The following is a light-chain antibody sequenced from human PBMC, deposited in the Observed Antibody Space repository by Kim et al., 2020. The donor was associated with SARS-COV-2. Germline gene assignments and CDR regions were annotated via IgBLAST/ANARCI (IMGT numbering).Light chain of an antibody. CDR1: SSNSRAGGD. V-gene: IGLV1-40*01. J-gene: IGLJ2*01. CDR3: QSHDYSLSGSV. CDR2: GNT. Sequence: RVTNSCTGGSSNSRAGGDVKWSQQLPGTAPKLLSYGNTNRPSGVPDRFSGSKSGTSASLAITGLQAEDEAHYYCQSHDYSLSGSVFGGGTKLTVL.